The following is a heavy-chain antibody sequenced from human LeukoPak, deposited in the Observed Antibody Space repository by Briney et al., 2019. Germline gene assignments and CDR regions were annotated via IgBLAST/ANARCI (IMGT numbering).Heavy chain of an antibody. J-gene: IGHJ6*03. CDR3: ARDGAGRVYDYVWGSYRYYYYYMDV. V-gene: IGHV1-69*06. Sequence: SVKVSCKASGGTFSSYAISWVRQAPGQGLEWMGGIIPIFGTANYAQKFQGRVTITADKSTSTAYMELSSLRSEDTAVYYCARDGAGRVYDYVWGSYRYYYYYMDVWGKGTTVTVSS. CDR2: IIPIFGTA. CDR1: GGTFSSYA. D-gene: IGHD3-16*02.